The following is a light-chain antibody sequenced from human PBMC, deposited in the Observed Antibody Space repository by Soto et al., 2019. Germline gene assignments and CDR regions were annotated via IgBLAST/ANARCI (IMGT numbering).Light chain of an antibody. CDR3: QQYGSSRWT. CDR2: GAS. J-gene: IGKJ1*01. CDR1: QSVSSSY. V-gene: IGKV3-20*01. Sequence: EIVLTQSPGTLSLSPVERATLSCRASQSVSSSYLAWYQQKPGQAPRLLIYGASSRATGIPDRFSGSGSGTDFTLTISRLEPEDFAVYYCQQYGSSRWTCGQGTKVDIK.